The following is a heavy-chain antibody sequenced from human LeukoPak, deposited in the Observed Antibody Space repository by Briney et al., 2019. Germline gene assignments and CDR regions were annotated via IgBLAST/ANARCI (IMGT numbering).Heavy chain of an antibody. V-gene: IGHV1-24*01. J-gene: IGHJ6*02. Sequence: ASVKVSCKVSGYTLTELSMHWVRQAPGKGLEWMGGFDPEDGETIYAQKFQGRVTITEDTSTDTAYMELSSLRSEDTAVYYCASIVVVPAAIRYYYYGMDVWGQGTTVTVSS. D-gene: IGHD2-2*01. CDR1: GYTLTELS. CDR3: ASIVVVPAAIRYYYYGMDV. CDR2: FDPEDGET.